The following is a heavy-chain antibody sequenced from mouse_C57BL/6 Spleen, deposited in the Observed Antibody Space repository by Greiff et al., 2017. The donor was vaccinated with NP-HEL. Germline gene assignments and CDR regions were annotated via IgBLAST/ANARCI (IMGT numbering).Heavy chain of an antibody. CDR3: ARTKAYYSNPYYAMDY. V-gene: IGHV2-9-1*01. J-gene: IGHJ4*01. CDR2: IWTGGGT. D-gene: IGHD2-5*01. Sequence: QVQLQQSGPGLVAPSQSLSITCTVSGFSLTSYAISWVRQPPGKGLEWLGVIWTGGGTNYNSALKSRLSISKDNSKSQVFLKMNSLQTDDTARYYCARTKAYYSNPYYAMDYWGQGTSVTVSS. CDR1: GFSLTSYA.